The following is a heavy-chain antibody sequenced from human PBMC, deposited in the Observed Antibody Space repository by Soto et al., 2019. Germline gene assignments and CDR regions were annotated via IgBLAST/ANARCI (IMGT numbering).Heavy chain of an antibody. D-gene: IGHD5-12*01. CDR1: GFTFDDYA. CDR2: ISWNSGSI. CDR3: AKDLYSGYDYLPGSLACAFDI. V-gene: IGHV3-9*01. Sequence: GGSLRLSCAASGFTFDDYAMHWVRQAPGKGLEWVSGISWNSGSIGYADSVKGRFAISRDNAKNSLYLQMNSLRAEDTALYYCAKDLYSGYDYLPGSLACAFDIWGQGTMVTVSS. J-gene: IGHJ3*02.